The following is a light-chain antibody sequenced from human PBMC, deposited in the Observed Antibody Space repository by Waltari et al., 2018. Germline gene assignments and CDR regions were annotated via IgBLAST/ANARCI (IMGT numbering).Light chain of an antibody. CDR3: QQYNNWPQIT. V-gene: IGKV3-15*01. CDR1: QRIRSD. Sequence: EIVMTQFPATLSVSPGDSVTLSCRASQRIRSDLAWYQQKPGQAPRLLIYSVSTRATCIPARFSGSGSETDFTFTISGLQSEDFAYYYCQQYNNWPQITFGQGTRLEIK. J-gene: IGKJ5*01. CDR2: SVS.